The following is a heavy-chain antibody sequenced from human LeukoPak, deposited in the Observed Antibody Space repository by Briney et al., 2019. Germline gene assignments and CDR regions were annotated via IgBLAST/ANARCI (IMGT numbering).Heavy chain of an antibody. CDR1: GGTFSSYA. Sequence: AGKVSCKASGGTFSSYAISWVRQAHGQGLEWMGRIIPILGIANYAQKFQGRVTITADKSTSTAYRELSSLRPEDTAVNYCASKPNYDILTGYSGWFDPWGQGTLVTVSS. CDR3: ASKPNYDILTGYSGWFDP. V-gene: IGHV1-69*04. J-gene: IGHJ5*02. CDR2: IIPILGIA. D-gene: IGHD3-9*01.